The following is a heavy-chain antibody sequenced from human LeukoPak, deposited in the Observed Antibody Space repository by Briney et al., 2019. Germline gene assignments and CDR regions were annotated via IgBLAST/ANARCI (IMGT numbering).Heavy chain of an antibody. CDR1: GSTISSYA. CDR2: ISNDGSIK. CDR3: ARDLVVITWYFDL. J-gene: IGHJ2*01. V-gene: IGHV3-30*01. Sequence: PGGSLRLSCAVSGSTISSYAMHWVRQAPGKGLEWVAVISNDGSIKYHADSVKGRFTISRDNSKNTLYLQMNSLRVEDTSVYYCARDLVVITWYFDLWGRGTLVTVSS. D-gene: IGHD3-22*01.